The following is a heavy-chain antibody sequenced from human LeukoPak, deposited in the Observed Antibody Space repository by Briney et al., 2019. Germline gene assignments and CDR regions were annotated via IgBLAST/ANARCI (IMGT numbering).Heavy chain of an antibody. CDR1: GGSISSRSDF. CDR3: ACITIFGVVTI. Sequence: SETLSLTCSVSGGSISSRSDFWGWIRQAPGKGLEWIGSIYYSGSTYYNPSLKSRVTVSVDTSKNQFSLKLSSVTAADTAVYYCACITIFGVVTIWGQGTMVTVSS. CDR2: IYYSGST. D-gene: IGHD3-3*01. V-gene: IGHV4-39*07. J-gene: IGHJ3*02.